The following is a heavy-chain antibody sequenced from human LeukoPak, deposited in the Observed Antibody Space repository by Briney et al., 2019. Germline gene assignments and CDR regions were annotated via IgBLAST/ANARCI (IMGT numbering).Heavy chain of an antibody. CDR1: GFTFSDYY. D-gene: IGHD1-26*01. V-gene: IGHV3-11*06. J-gene: IGHJ4*02. Sequence: GGSLRLSCAASGFTFSDYYMTWIRQAPGKGLEWVSYISSSSRYKNYADSVKGRFTISRDNSKNTLYLQMGSLRTEDMAVYYCARVMVGGTIDFWGQGTLVTVSS. CDR3: ARVMVGGTIDF. CDR2: ISSSSRYK.